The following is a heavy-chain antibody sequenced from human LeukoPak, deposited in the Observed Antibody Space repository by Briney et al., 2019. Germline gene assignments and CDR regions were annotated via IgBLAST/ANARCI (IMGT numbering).Heavy chain of an antibody. Sequence: PGGSLRLSCEASGFSVSNYYMVWVRQPPGKGLECISYIPNDDSVICYADSVRGRLSVSRDSAKNSLSLQLNSLRAEDTAVYYCAREQWFRWEYWGQGILVTVSS. D-gene: IGHD3-22*01. CDR1: GFSVSNYY. CDR2: IPNDDSVI. V-gene: IGHV3-11*01. J-gene: IGHJ4*02. CDR3: AREQWFRWEY.